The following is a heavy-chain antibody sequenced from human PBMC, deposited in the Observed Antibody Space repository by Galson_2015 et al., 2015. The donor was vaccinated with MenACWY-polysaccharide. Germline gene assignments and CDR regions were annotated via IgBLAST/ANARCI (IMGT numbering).Heavy chain of an antibody. D-gene: IGHD7-27*01. CDR3: ARDPYPGARSGPDH. V-gene: IGHV1-8*01. Sequence: SVKVSCKASGYTFTTYDINWVRQATGQGLEWMGWMNSNSGDTGYAQKFQGRVTMTRNTSISTAYMELSSLRSEDTAVYYCARDPYPGARSGPDHWGQGTLVTVSS. J-gene: IGHJ4*02. CDR2: MNSNSGDT. CDR1: GYTFTTYD.